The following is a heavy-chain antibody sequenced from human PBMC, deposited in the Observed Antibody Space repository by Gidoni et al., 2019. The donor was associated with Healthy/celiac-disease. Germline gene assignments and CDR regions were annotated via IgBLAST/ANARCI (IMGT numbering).Heavy chain of an antibody. CDR3: ARDPRDLRNYGDFDY. J-gene: IGHJ4*02. CDR1: GFTVSSNY. CDR2: IYSGGST. Sequence: EVQLVESGGGLVQAGGSLRLSCAASGFTVSSNYMSWVRQAPGKGLEWVSVIYSGGSTYYADYVKGRFTISRDNSKNTLYLQMNSLRAEDTAVYYCARDPRDLRNYGDFDYWGQGTLVTVSS. V-gene: IGHV3-66*01. D-gene: IGHD4-17*01.